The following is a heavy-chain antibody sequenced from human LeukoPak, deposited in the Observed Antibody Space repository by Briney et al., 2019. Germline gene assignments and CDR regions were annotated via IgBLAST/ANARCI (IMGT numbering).Heavy chain of an antibody. V-gene: IGHV3-48*01. Sequence: GGSLRLSCLASGFTFTGYTMNWVRQAPGKGLEWISYISSSGETTYHAESVKGRFTTSRDNAKNSLYLQMNSLWPEDTAVYYCVRSFLVVPAAWGQGTLVTVSS. CDR2: ISSSGETT. CDR3: VRSFLVVPAA. J-gene: IGHJ4*02. CDR1: GFTFTGYT. D-gene: IGHD2-2*01.